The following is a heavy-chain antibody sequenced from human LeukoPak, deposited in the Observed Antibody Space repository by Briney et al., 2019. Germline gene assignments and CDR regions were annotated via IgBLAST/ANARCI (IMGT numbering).Heavy chain of an antibody. V-gene: IGHV1-2*02. J-gene: IGHJ4*02. CDR1: GYTFTGYY. CDR3: ARIGFATIIDY. D-gene: IGHD1-26*01. Sequence: ASVKVSCKASGYTFTGYYMHWVRRAPGQGLEWMGWINPNSGGTSYAQKFQGRVTMTRDTSISTAYMELSRLRSDDTAVYYCARIGFATIIDYWGQGTLVTVSS. CDR2: INPNSGGT.